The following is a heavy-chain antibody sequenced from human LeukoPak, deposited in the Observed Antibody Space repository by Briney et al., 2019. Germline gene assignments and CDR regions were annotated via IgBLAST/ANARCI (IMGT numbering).Heavy chain of an antibody. V-gene: IGHV1-24*01. Sequence: GASVKVSCKVSGYTLTELSMHWVRQAPGKGLEWMGGFDPEDGETIYAQKFQGRVTMTEDTSTDTAYMELSSLRSEDTAVYYCATGYYDILTGYYARAFDIWGQGTMVTVSS. CDR1: GYTLTELS. CDR2: FDPEDGET. CDR3: ATGYYDILTGYYARAFDI. D-gene: IGHD3-9*01. J-gene: IGHJ3*02.